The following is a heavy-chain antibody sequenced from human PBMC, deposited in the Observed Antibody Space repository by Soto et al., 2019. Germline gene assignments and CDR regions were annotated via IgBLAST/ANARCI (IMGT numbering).Heavy chain of an antibody. D-gene: IGHD3-10*01. V-gene: IGHV4-34*01. CDR1: GGSFSGYY. J-gene: IGHJ6*03. CDR3: ASSSPYYGSGSSYYYYMDV. Sequence: PSETLSLTCAVXGGSFSGYYWSWIRQPPGKGLEWIGEINHSGSTNYNPSLKSRVTISVDTSKNQFSLKLSSVTAADTAVYYCASSSPYYGSGSSYYYYMDVWGKGTTVTVS. CDR2: INHSGST.